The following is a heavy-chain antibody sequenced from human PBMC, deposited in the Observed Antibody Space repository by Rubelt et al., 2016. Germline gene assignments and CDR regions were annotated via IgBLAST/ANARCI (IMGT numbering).Heavy chain of an antibody. CDR2: INHSGST. D-gene: IGHD6-13*01. V-gene: IGHV4-34*01. Sequence: QVQLQQWGAGLLKPSETLSLTCAVYGGSFSGYYWSWIRQPQGKGLEWIGEINHSGSTNYNPSLKSRVTISVETSKNQFSLKLSAVTAADTAVYYCAVGLARAAAAPRRHWFDPWGQGTLVTVSS. CDR1: GGSFSGYY. CDR3: AVGLARAAAAPRRHWFDP. J-gene: IGHJ5*02.